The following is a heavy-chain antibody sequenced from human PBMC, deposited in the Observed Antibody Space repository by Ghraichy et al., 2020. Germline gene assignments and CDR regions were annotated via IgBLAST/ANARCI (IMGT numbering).Heavy chain of an antibody. V-gene: IGHV3-23*01. CDR1: GFSFSSYV. CDR3: AKEGSIYFGGYLDF. D-gene: IGHD5-12*01. Sequence: LSLTCEASGFSFSSYVMNWVRQAPGKGLEWVSSISGSGDNTHYADSVKGRFTVSRDNSKNTMYLQMNSLEVEDTALYFCAKEGSIYFGGYLDFWGQGTRLTVSS. CDR2: ISGSGDNT. J-gene: IGHJ4*02.